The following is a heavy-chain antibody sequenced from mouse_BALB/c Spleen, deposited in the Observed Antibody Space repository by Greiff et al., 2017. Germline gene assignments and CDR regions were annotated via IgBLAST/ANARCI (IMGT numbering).Heavy chain of an antibody. CDR2: ISDGGSYT. Sequence: DVMLVESGGGLVKPGGSLKLSCAASGFTFSDYYMYWVRQTPEKRLEWVATISDGGSYTYYPDSVKGRFTISRDNAKNNLYLQMSSLKSEDTAMYYCARQDGNYLGAMDYWGQGTSVTVSS. J-gene: IGHJ4*01. V-gene: IGHV5-4*02. CDR3: ARQDGNYLGAMDY. D-gene: IGHD2-1*01. CDR1: GFTFSDYY.